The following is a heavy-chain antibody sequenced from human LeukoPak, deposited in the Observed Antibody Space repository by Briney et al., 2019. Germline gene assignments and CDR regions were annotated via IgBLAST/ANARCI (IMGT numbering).Heavy chain of an antibody. Sequence: PSETLSLTCAVSGGSISSGGYSWSWIRQPPGKGLEWIGYIYHSGSTYYNPSLKSRVTISVDRSKNQFSLKLSSVTAADTAVYYCASYLLETNAFDIWGQGKMVTVSS. J-gene: IGHJ3*02. CDR3: ASYLLETNAFDI. CDR1: GGSISSGGYS. V-gene: IGHV4-30-2*01. CDR2: IYHSGST. D-gene: IGHD3-3*01.